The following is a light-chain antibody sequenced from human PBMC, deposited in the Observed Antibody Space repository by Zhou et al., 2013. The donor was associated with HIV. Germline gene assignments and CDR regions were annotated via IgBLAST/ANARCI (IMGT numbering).Light chain of an antibody. J-gene: IGKJ1*01. Sequence: EIVLTQSPGTLSLSPGERATLSCRASQSVSSSYLAWYQQKPGQAPRLLIYGASSRATGIPDRFSGSGSGTDFTLTISRLEPEDFAVYYCHQYESSYWTFGQGTKVEIK. CDR3: HQYESSYWT. V-gene: IGKV3-20*01. CDR1: QSVSSSY. CDR2: GAS.